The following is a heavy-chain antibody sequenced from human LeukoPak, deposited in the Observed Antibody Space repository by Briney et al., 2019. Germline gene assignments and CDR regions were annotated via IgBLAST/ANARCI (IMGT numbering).Heavy chain of an antibody. J-gene: IGHJ2*01. CDR1: GYTFSSYG. V-gene: IGHV1-18*01. Sequence: ASVKVSCKASGYTFSSYGIGWVRQAPGQGLEWMGWISAYNGNTKYAQKPQGRVTMTTDTSTSTAYMELRSLTSDDTAVYFCARDGYFDLWGRGTLVTVSS. CDR3: ARDGYFDL. CDR2: ISAYNGNT.